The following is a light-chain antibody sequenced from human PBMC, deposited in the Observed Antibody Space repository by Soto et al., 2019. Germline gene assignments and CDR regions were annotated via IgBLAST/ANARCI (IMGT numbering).Light chain of an antibody. J-gene: IGKJ2*01. CDR3: QQYYSYPYT. CDR2: AAS. V-gene: IGKV1-8*01. Sequence: AIRMTQSPSSLSASTGDRVTITCQASQGISSYLAVYQQKPGKAPKLLIYAASTLQSGVPSRFSGSGSGTDFTLTISCLQSEDFATYYCQQYYSYPYTFGQGTKLEIK. CDR1: QGISSY.